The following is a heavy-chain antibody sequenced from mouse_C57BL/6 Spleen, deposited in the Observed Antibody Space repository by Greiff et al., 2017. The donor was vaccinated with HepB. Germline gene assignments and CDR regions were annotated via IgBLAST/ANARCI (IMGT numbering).Heavy chain of an antibody. CDR1: GYTFTEYT. CDR2: FYPGSGSI. J-gene: IGHJ3*01. Sequence: VQLQESGAELVKPGASVKLSCKASGYTFTEYTIHWVKQRSGQGLEWIGWFYPGSGSIKYNEKFKDKATLTADKSSSTVYMELSRLTSEDSAVYFCARHEEGFYYGNLAWFAYWGQGTLVTVSA. D-gene: IGHD2-1*01. CDR3: ARHEEGFYYGNLAWFAY. V-gene: IGHV1-62-2*01.